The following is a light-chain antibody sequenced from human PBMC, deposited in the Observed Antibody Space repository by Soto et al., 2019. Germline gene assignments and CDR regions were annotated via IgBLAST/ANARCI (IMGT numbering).Light chain of an antibody. CDR2: DAS. V-gene: IGKV3-11*01. J-gene: IGKJ4*01. CDR3: QHRGGWPLT. CDR1: QGVGRF. Sequence: EIVLTQSPATLSLSPGERAALSCRASQGVGRFLAWYQQKPGKAPRLLIYDASNRATGIPARFSGSGSETDFTLAIDNLGPEDFAIYYCQHRGGWPLTFGGGTKVEIK.